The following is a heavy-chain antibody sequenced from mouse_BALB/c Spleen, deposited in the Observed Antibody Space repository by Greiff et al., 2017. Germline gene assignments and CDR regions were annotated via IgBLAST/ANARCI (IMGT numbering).Heavy chain of an antibody. J-gene: IGHJ4*01. CDR2: ISSGSSTI. V-gene: IGHV5-17*02. CDR3: ARTYEATRGYYAMDY. Sequence: EVQRVESGGGLVQPGGSRKLSCAASGFTFSSFGMHWVRQAPEKGLEWVAYISSGSSTIYYADTVKGRFTISRDNPKNTLFLQMTSLRSEDTAMYYCARTYEATRGYYAMDYWGQGTSVTVSS. CDR1: GFTFSSFG. D-gene: IGHD2-3*01.